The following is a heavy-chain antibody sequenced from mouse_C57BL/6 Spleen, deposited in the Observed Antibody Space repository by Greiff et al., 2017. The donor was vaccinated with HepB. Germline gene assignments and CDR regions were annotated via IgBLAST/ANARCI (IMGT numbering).Heavy chain of an antibody. V-gene: IGHV1-55*01. CDR2: IYPGSGST. D-gene: IGHD1-1*01. CDR3: ARRTTVVKGDYYAMDY. J-gene: IGHJ4*01. Sequence: QVQLQQPGAELVKPGASVKMSCKASGYTFTSYWITWVKQRPGQGLEWIGDIYPGSGSTNYNEKFKSKATLTVDTSSSTAYMQLSSLTSEDSAVYYCARRTTVVKGDYYAMDYWGHGPSVTVSS. CDR1: GYTFTSYW.